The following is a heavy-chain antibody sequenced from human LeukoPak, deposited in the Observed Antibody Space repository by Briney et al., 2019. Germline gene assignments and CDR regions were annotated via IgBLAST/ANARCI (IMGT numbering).Heavy chain of an antibody. J-gene: IGHJ6*02. CDR2: INPSGGST. CDR3: ARDPLHDLPDYDYYGMDV. CDR1: GYTFTSYY. Sequence: ASVKVSCKASGYTFTSYYTHWVRQAPGQGLEWMGIINPSGGSTSYAQKFQGRVTMTRDTSTSTVYMELSSLRSEDTAVYYCARDPLHDLPDYDYYGMDVWGQGTTVTVSS. V-gene: IGHV1-46*01.